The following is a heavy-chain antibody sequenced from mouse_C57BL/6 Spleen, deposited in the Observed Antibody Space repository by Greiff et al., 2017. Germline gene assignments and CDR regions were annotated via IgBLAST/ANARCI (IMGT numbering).Heavy chain of an antibody. CDR1: GYTFTSYT. CDR3: ARSPYDSYAMDY. CDR2: INPSSGYT. V-gene: IGHV1-4*01. Sequence: QVQLQQSGAELARPGASVKMSCKASGYTFTSYTMHWVKQRPGQGLEWIGYINPSSGYTKYNQKFKDKATLTADKSSSTAYMQLSSLTSEDSAVYYCARSPYDSYAMDYWGQGTSVTVSS. J-gene: IGHJ4*01.